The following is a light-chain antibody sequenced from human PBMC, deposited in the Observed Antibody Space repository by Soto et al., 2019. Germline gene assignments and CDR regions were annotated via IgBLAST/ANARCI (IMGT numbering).Light chain of an antibody. Sequence: QSALTQPASVSGSPGQSITISCTGTSSDVGGYNYVPWYQQHPGKAPKLMIYDVSNRPSGVSNRFSGSKSGNTASLTISGLQAEDEADYYCSSYTSSSTHYIFGTGTKLTVL. CDR1: SSDVGGYNY. CDR3: SSYTSSSTHYI. CDR2: DVS. V-gene: IGLV2-14*01. J-gene: IGLJ1*01.